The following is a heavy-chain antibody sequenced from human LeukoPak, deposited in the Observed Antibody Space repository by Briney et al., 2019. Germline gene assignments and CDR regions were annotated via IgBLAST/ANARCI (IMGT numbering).Heavy chain of an antibody. CDR1: GFTFSSYA. J-gene: IGHJ4*02. CDR2: LSSNGGST. Sequence: GGSLRLSCSASGFTFSSYAMHWLRQAPGEGLEYVSALSSNGGSTYYADSVKGRFTISRDNSKNTLYLQMSSLRAEDTAVYYCVKGTLGFCSSASCLVPQLGYWGQGTLVSVS. D-gene: IGHD2-2*01. CDR3: VKGTLGFCSSASCLVPQLGY. V-gene: IGHV3-64D*06.